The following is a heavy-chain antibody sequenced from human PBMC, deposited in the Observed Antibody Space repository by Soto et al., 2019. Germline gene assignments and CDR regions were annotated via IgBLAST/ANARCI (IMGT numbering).Heavy chain of an antibody. CDR2: INPNSGGT. CDR1: GYTFTGYY. D-gene: IGHD6-13*01. CDR3: ARLAYSSSWKADGYYGMDV. J-gene: IGHJ6*02. V-gene: IGHV1-2*04. Sequence: ASVKVSCKASGYTFTGYYMHWVRQAPGQGLEWMGWINPNSGGTNYAQKFQGWVTMTRDTSISTAYMELSRLRSDDTAVYYCARLAYSSSWKADGYYGMDVWGQGTTVTVSS.